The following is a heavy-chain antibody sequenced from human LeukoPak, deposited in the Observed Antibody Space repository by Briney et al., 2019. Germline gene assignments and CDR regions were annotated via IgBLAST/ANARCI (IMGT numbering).Heavy chain of an antibody. CDR1: GGSISSYY. J-gene: IGHJ4*02. CDR2: IDTSGST. Sequence: PSETLSLTCTVSGGSISSYYWSWIRRPAGKGLEWIGRIDTSGSTNYNPSLKSRVAMSVDTSKNQFSLKLSSVTAADTAVYYCARRLYYYDSSGYYDDYWGQGTLVTVSS. D-gene: IGHD3-22*01. CDR3: ARRLYYYDSSGYYDDY. V-gene: IGHV4-4*07.